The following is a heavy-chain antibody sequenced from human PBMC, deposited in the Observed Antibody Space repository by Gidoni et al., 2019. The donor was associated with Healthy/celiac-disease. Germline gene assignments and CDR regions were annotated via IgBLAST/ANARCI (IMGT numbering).Heavy chain of an antibody. CDR3: ARETSDYGALTDDAFDI. CDR1: GFTFSSYA. Sequence: QVQLMQSGVGVVQPGRSLSLSCAAYGFTFSSYAMHWVRQAPGKGLEWVAVISYDVSNKYYADSVKGRFTISRDNSKNTLYLQMNSLRAEDTAVYYCARETSDYGALTDDAFDIWGQGTMVTVSS. D-gene: IGHD4-17*01. J-gene: IGHJ3*02. CDR2: ISYDVSNK. V-gene: IGHV3-30*17.